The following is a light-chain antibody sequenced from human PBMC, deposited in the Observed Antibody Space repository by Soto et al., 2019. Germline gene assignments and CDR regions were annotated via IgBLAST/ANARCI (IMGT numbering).Light chain of an antibody. J-gene: IGLJ2*01. CDR3: CSYAGSSTLDVV. Sequence: QSALTQPASVSGSPGQSITFSCTGTSSDVGSYNLVSWYQQHPGKAPKLMIYEGSRRPSGVSNRFSGSKSGNTASLTISGLQAEDEADYYCCSYAGSSTLDVVFGGGTKLTVL. V-gene: IGLV2-23*01. CDR2: EGS. CDR1: SSDVGSYNL.